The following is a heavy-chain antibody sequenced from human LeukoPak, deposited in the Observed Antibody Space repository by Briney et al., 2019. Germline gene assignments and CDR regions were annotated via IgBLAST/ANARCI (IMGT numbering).Heavy chain of an antibody. V-gene: IGHV3-53*01. J-gene: IGHJ2*01. CDR2: IYSGGST. CDR1: GFTVSSNY. D-gene: IGHD5-24*01. Sequence: GGSLRLSCAASGFTVSSNYMSWVRQAPGKGLEWVSVIYSGGSTYYADSVKGRFTISRDNAKNSVHLQMNSLRAEDTAVYYCARDADGHLDLWGLGTLVTVSS. CDR3: ARDADGHLDL.